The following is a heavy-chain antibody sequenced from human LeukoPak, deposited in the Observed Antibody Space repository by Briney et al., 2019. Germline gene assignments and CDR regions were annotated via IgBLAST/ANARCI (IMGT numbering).Heavy chain of an antibody. CDR3: AKDPPYYDFWSGYPGYMDV. V-gene: IGHV3-30*02. CDR1: GFTFSSYG. J-gene: IGHJ6*03. D-gene: IGHD3-3*01. Sequence: PGGSLRLSCAASGFTFSSYGMHWVRQAPGKGLEWVAFIRYDGSNKYYADSVKGRFTISRDNSKNTLYLQMNSLRAEDTAVYYCAKDPPYYDFWSGYPGYMDVWGKGTTVTVSS. CDR2: IRYDGSNK.